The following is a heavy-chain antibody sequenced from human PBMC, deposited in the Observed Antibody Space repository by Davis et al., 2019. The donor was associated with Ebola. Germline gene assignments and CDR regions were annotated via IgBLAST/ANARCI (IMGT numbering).Heavy chain of an antibody. J-gene: IGHJ4*02. D-gene: IGHD6-13*01. Sequence: SETLSLTCTVSGGSINSTGWWSWVRQPPGKGLEWIGEIYHSGSTNYNPSLKSRVTISVDKSKNQFSLKLSSVTAADTAVYYCARESIAAALDYWGQGTLVTVSS. CDR2: IYHSGST. CDR1: GGSINSTGW. CDR3: ARESIAAALDY. V-gene: IGHV4-4*02.